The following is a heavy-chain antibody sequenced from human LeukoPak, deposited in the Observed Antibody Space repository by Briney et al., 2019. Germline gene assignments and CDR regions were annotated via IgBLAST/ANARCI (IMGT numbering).Heavy chain of an antibody. V-gene: IGHV7-4-1*02. Sequence: ASVKVSCTVSGYTFTSYAMPWVRQAPRQGLGWLGWLNTNTGNPTFAQGFTGRFVFSLDASVSTAYLQISSLKAEDTAVYYCATVSPYYYDSSGYYFVYWGQGTLVTVSS. CDR2: LNTNTGNP. D-gene: IGHD3-22*01. J-gene: IGHJ4*02. CDR3: ATVSPYYYDSSGYYFVY. CDR1: GYTFTSYA.